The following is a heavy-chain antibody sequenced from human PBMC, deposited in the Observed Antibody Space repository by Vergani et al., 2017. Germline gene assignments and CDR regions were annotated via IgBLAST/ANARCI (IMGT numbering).Heavy chain of an antibody. D-gene: IGHD3-10*01. Sequence: QVQLQESGPGLVKPSETLSLTCTVSGGSVSSGSYYWSWIRQPPGKGLEWIGEINHSGSTNYNPSLKSRVTISVDTSKNQFSLKLSSVNAADTALYYCARGPRAWFGEGVDYWGQGTLVTVSS. CDR1: GGSVSSGSYY. CDR3: ARGPRAWFGEGVDY. V-gene: IGHV4-61*01. CDR2: INHSGST. J-gene: IGHJ4*02.